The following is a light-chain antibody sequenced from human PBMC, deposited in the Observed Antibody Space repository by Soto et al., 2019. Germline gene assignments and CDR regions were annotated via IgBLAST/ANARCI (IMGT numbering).Light chain of an antibody. V-gene: IGLV2-14*01. Sequence: QSVLTQPASVSGSPGQSITISCTGTSSDVGGYNYVSWYQQHPGKAPKLMIYDVSNRPSGVSNRFSGSKSGNTASLTISGLQAEDEADYHCSSYKSSSTLVFGTGPKVTVL. CDR2: DVS. J-gene: IGLJ1*01. CDR3: SSYKSSSTLV. CDR1: SSDVGGYNY.